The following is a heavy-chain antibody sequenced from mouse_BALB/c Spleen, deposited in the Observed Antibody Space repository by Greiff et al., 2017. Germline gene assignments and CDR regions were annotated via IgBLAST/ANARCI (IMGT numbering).Heavy chain of an antibody. D-gene: IGHD2-1*01. CDR3: ARSYGNYVPYYYAMDY. V-gene: IGHV5-9*03. CDR2: ISSGGGNT. J-gene: IGHJ4*01. CDR1: GFTFSSYT. Sequence: EVQRVESGGGLVKPGGSLKLSCAASGFTFSSYTMSWVRQTPEKRLEWVATISSGGGNTYYPDSVKGRFTISRDNAKNNLYLQMSSLRSEDTALYYCARSYGNYVPYYYAMDYWGQGTSVTVSS.